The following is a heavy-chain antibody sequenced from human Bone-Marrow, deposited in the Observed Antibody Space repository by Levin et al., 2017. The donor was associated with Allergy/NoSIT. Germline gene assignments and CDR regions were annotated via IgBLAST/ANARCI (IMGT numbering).Heavy chain of an antibody. J-gene: IGHJ5*02. V-gene: IGHV5-51*01. CDR1: GYKFTGYW. Sequence: ASVKVSCQGSGYKFTGYWIGWGRLQPGKGLEWMGNIFPGDSDTRYSPAFQGQVTISVDNSISTVYLQWGRLKASDTATYYCARRDGNGWSRHDDEFDPWGQGTLVTVSS. D-gene: IGHD6-19*01. CDR3: ARRDGNGWSRHDDEFDP. CDR2: IFPGDSDT.